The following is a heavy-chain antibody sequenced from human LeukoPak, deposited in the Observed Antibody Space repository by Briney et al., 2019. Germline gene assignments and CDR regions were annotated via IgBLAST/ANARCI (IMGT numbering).Heavy chain of an antibody. CDR3: ARDDAAYYFDF. D-gene: IGHD2-15*01. Sequence: GGSLRLSCAASGFTFSNYAMHWVPQPPGKGLEWVAVISYDGNNKYYADSVKGRFTISRDNSKNTLYLHMNSLRAEDTAVYFCARDDAAYYFDFWGQGTLVTGAS. CDR1: GFTFSNYA. J-gene: IGHJ4*02. CDR2: ISYDGNNK. V-gene: IGHV3-30-3*01.